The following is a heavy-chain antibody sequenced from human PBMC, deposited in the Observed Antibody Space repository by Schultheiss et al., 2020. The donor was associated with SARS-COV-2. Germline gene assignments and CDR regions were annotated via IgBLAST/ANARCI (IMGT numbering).Heavy chain of an antibody. CDR2: IKSKTDGGTT. CDR3: AKRSDWGNFDY. V-gene: IGHV3-15*07. Sequence: GGSLRLSCAASGFTFSNAWMNWVRQAPGKGLEWVGRIKSKTDGGTTDYAAPVKGRFTISRDDSKNTLYLQMNSLRAEDTAVYYCAKRSDWGNFDYWGQGTLVTVSS. J-gene: IGHJ4*02. CDR1: GFTFSNAW. D-gene: IGHD3-16*01.